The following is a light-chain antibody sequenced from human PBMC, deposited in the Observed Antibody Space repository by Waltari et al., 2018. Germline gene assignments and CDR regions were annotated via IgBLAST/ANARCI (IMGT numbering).Light chain of an antibody. Sequence: QLAVTQSPSASASLGASVKLTCTLSSGHSSNVIALLQQHPERGPRYLMKVNSDGSHSKGDEIPDRFSGSSSGAGRYLTISNRQSEDEADYYCQTGGHGTWVFGGGTKLTVL. CDR2: VNSDGSH. CDR1: SGHSSNV. J-gene: IGLJ3*02. CDR3: QTGGHGTWV. V-gene: IGLV4-69*01.